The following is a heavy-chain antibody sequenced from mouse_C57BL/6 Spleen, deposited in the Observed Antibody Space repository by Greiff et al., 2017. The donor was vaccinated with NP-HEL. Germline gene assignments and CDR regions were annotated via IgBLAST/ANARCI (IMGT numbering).Heavy chain of an antibody. CDR1: GFTFSDYY. V-gene: IGHV5-12*01. CDR3: AKQGSCYALEY. Sequence: EVKLVESGGGLVQPGASLKLSCAASGFTFSDYYMYWVRQTPEKRLEWVAYISPGGGSTYYPDTVKGRVTLSRDNAKNTLYLQMSRLKSEDTAEYYCAKQGSCYALEYWGQGTSVTVSS. J-gene: IGHJ4*01. D-gene: IGHD6-1*01. CDR2: ISPGGGST.